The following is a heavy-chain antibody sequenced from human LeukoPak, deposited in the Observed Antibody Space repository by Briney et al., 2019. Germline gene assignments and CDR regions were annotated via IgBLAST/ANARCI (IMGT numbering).Heavy chain of an antibody. CDR2: ISYDGSSK. CDR3: ARDFRVRAVGSPY. Sequence: GRSLRLSCAASGFPFTIYAMHWVRQAPGKGLEWVAVISYDGSSKYYADSVKGRFTISRDNSKNTLYLQTNSLRAEDTALYYCARDFRVRAVGSPYWGQGTLVTVSS. J-gene: IGHJ4*02. CDR1: GFPFTIYA. V-gene: IGHV3-30*04. D-gene: IGHD2-15*01.